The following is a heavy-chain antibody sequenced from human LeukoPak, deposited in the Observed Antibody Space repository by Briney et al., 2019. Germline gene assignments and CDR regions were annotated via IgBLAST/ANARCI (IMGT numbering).Heavy chain of an antibody. CDR2: INYSGST. Sequence: SETLSLTCTVSGGSISSYYWSWIRQPPGKGLEWIGYINYSGSTNYNPSLKSRVTISVDTSKNQFSLKLSSVTAADTAVYYCARHRSPYYFDYWGQGTLVTVSS. J-gene: IGHJ4*02. D-gene: IGHD1-14*01. CDR1: GGSISSYY. V-gene: IGHV4-59*08. CDR3: ARHRSPYYFDY.